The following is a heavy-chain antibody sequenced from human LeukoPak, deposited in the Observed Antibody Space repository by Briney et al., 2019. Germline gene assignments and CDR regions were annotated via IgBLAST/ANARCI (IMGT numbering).Heavy chain of an antibody. CDR3: AREIAAPNGYYFDY. J-gene: IGHJ4*02. Sequence: SETLSLTCTVSGGSISSYYWSWIRQPPGKGLEWIGYIYYSGSTNYNPSLKSRVTISVDTSKNQFSLKLSSVTAADTAVYYCAREIAAPNGYYFDYWGQGTLVTVSS. D-gene: IGHD6-13*01. CDR2: IYYSGST. CDR1: GGSISSYY. V-gene: IGHV4-59*12.